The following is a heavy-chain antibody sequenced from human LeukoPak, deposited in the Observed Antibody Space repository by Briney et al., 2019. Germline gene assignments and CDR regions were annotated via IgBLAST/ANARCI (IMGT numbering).Heavy chain of an antibody. CDR3: ARGILNYYDSSGPPDY. V-gene: IGHV4-39*07. D-gene: IGHD3-22*01. Sequence: PSETLSLTCTVSGGSISSSSYYWGWIRQPPGKGLEWIGSIYYSGSTYYNPSLKSRVTISVDTSKNQFSLKLSSVTAADTAVYYCARGILNYYDSSGPPDYWGQGTLVTVSS. J-gene: IGHJ4*02. CDR1: GGSISSSSYY. CDR2: IYYSGST.